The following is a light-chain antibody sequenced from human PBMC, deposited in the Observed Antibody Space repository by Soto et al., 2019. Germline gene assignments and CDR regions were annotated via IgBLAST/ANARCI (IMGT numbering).Light chain of an antibody. CDR1: TGAVTSGHY. Sequence: QAVVTQEPSLTVSPEGTVTLTCGSNTGAVTSGHYPYWFQQKPGQAPRTLIYDTNNKHSWTPALFSGSLLGDKAALTLSGAQPEDEAEYYCSLSYGAFAMFGGGTKLTVL. CDR3: SLSYGAFAM. V-gene: IGLV7-46*01. J-gene: IGLJ3*02. CDR2: DTN.